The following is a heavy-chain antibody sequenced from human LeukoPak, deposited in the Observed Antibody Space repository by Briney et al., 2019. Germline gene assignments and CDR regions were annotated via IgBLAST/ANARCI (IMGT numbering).Heavy chain of an antibody. CDR1: GGSFSGYY. V-gene: IGHV4-34*01. CDR3: ARGGEEFGELLDNWFDP. CDR2: INHSGST. D-gene: IGHD3-10*01. Sequence: SETLSLTCAVYGGSFSGYYWSCIRQPPGKGLEWIGEINHSGSTNYNPSLKSRVTISVDTSKNQFSLKLSSVTAADTAVYYCARGGEEFGELLDNWFDPWGRGTLVTVSS. J-gene: IGHJ5*02.